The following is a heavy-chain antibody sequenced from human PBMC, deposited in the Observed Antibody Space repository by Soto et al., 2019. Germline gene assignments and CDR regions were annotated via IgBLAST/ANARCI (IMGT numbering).Heavy chain of an antibody. Sequence: ASVKVSCKASGYTFSGYHIHWVRQAPGQGLEWMGWINPKSSATNYAQKFQGRVTMTGDTSISTAYIELSRLTSDDTALYYCTRLNGAYNDYWGQGSLVTVS. D-gene: IGHD2-8*01. V-gene: IGHV1-2*02. CDR3: TRLNGAYNDY. CDR1: GYTFSGYH. CDR2: INPKSSAT. J-gene: IGHJ4*02.